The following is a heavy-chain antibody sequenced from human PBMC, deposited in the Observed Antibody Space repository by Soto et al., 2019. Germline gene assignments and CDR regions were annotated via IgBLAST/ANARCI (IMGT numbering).Heavy chain of an antibody. CDR1: GFSLSTSGVG. Sequence: SGPKRENPTQTLTLTCTFAGFSLSTSGVGVGWIRQPPGKALEWLALIYWDDDKRYSPSLKSRLTITKDTSKNQVVLTMTNMDPVDTATYYCARRGIAAAGNLRDAFDIWGQGTMVTVS. D-gene: IGHD6-13*01. V-gene: IGHV2-5*02. CDR2: IYWDDDK. CDR3: ARRGIAAAGNLRDAFDI. J-gene: IGHJ3*02.